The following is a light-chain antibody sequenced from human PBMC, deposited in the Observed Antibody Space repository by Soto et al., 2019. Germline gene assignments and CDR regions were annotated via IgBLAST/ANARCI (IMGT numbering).Light chain of an antibody. CDR2: GAS. J-gene: IGLJ1*01. V-gene: IGLV2-14*01. CDR1: ISDFVVYNY. Sequence: QSVLTQPASVSGPPGQSITISCTGTISDFVVYNYVSWYQQHPGKAPKLMIYGASNRPSGVSNRFSGSKSGNTASLTISGLQADDEADYYCSSHTISSALQVFGTGTRSPS. CDR3: SSHTISSALQV.